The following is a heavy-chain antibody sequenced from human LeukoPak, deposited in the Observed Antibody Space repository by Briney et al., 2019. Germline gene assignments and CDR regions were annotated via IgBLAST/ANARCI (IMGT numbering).Heavy chain of an antibody. CDR1: GFTFSEYS. CDR2: IRANGRDR. V-gene: IGHV3-23*01. CDR3: AKGGYTTCFDP. Sequence: GGSLRLSCAASGFTFSEYSMSWVRQAPGKGLECVSNIRANGRDRYYTDSVKGRFTISRDNSKSTVYLEMNSLRAEDTAVYYCAKGGYTTCFDPWGQGTLVTVSS. D-gene: IGHD6-13*01. J-gene: IGHJ5*02.